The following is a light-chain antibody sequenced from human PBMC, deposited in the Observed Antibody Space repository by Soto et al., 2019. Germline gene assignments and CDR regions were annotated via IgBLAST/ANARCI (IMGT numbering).Light chain of an antibody. Sequence: EIVLTQSPATLSLSPGERVTLSCGASQSITSTSIAWYQHKPGLAPRLLVYGASRRATGIPDRFSGSGSGTDFTLTISSLQSEDFAVYHCQQYYKWPQTFGQGTKVDIK. CDR3: QQYYKWPQT. CDR2: GAS. CDR1: QSITSTS. J-gene: IGKJ1*01. V-gene: IGKV3D-20*01.